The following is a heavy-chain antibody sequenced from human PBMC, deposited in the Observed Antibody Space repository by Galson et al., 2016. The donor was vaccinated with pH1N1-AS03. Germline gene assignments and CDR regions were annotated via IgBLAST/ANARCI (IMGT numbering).Heavy chain of an antibody. Sequence: SVKVSCKASGYTFTSYAMHWVRQAPGQRLEWMGWINAGNGNTKYSQKFQGRVTITRDTSASTADMELSRLRSEDTAVYYCARDRGSGYDLFDYYYGMDVWGQGTTVTVSS. J-gene: IGHJ6*02. CDR2: INAGNGNT. CDR1: GYTFTSYA. CDR3: ARDRGSGYDLFDYYYGMDV. V-gene: IGHV1-3*01. D-gene: IGHD5-12*01.